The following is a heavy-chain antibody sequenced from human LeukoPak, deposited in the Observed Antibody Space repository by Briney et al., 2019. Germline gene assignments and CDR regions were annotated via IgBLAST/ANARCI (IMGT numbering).Heavy chain of an antibody. J-gene: IGHJ2*01. CDR1: GRSITSYY. V-gene: IGHV4-59*08. CDR3: ARQGSSGWYESGWYFDL. Sequence: SETLSPACTVSGRSITSYYWSWIRQPPGKGLEWIGHIYYSGSTNYNPSLKSRVTISLDTSKNQFSLKLSSVTAADTAVYYCARQGSSGWYESGWYFDLWGRGTLVTVSS. CDR2: IYYSGST. D-gene: IGHD6-19*01.